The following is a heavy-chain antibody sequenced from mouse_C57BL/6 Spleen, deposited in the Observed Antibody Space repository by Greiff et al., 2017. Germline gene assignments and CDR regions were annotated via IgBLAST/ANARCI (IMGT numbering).Heavy chain of an antibody. V-gene: IGHV1-80*01. CDR2: IYPGDGDT. J-gene: IGHJ1*03. CDR1: GYAFSSYW. D-gene: IGHD1-1*01. CDR3: ARHYYGSSYWYFDV. Sequence: QVQLKESGAELVKPGASVKISCKASGYAFSSYWMNWVKQRPGKGLEWIGQIYPGDGDTNYNGKFKGKATLTADKSSSTAYMQPSSLPSDDSAVYFCARHYYGSSYWYFDVWGTGTTVTVSS.